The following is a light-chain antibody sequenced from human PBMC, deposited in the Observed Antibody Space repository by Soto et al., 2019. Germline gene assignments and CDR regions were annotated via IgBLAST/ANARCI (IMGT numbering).Light chain of an antibody. CDR2: QIS. J-gene: IGKJ1*01. V-gene: IGKV2-24*01. CDR1: QSLVYSDGNTY. CDR3: VQFAHFPRT. Sequence: DVVLTQTPLSSPVTLGQPASISCRSSQSLVYSDGNTYLSWLQQRPVQPPTLLIYQISNRFSGVPDRFSGSGAGTDFTLKISRVEHEDVGVYYCVQFAHFPRTFGQGTKVEIK.